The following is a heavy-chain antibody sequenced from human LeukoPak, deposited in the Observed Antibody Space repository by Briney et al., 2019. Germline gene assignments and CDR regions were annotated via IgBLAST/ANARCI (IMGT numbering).Heavy chain of an antibody. CDR2: IYYSGST. CDR3: ARGDYYYYYMDV. CDR1: GGSISSYY. V-gene: IGHV4-59*01. Sequence: SETLSLTCTVSGGSISSYYWSWIRQPPGKGLEWIGYIYYSGSTNYNPSLKSRVTISVDTSKNQFSLKLSSVTAADTAVYYCARGDYYYYYMDVWGKGTTVTVSS. J-gene: IGHJ6*03.